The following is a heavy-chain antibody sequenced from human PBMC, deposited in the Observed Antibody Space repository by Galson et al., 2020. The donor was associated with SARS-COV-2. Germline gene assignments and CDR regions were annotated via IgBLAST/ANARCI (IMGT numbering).Heavy chain of an antibody. D-gene: IGHD2-15*01. CDR1: GFTFSDYY. Sequence: KTGGSLRLSCAASGFTFSDYYMSWISQAPGKGLEWVSYISSSGSTIYYADSLKSRFTISRDNAKNSLYLQMNSLRAEDTAVYYCARDKSGGSSHYYYCGMDVWGQGTTVTVSS. V-gene: IGHV3-11*01. CDR2: ISSSGSTI. CDR3: ARDKSGGSSHYYYCGMDV. J-gene: IGHJ6*02.